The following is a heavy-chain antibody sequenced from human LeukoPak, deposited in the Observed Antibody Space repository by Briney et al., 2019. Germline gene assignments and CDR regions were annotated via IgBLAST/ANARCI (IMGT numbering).Heavy chain of an antibody. V-gene: IGHV1-69*01. CDR1: GGTFSSYA. CDR2: IIPIFGTA. J-gene: IGHJ4*02. Sequence: SVKVSCKASGGTFSSYAISWVRQAPGQGLEWMGGIIPIFGTANYAQKFQGRVTITADESTSTAYMELSSLRSEDTAVYYCARALEYCSSTSCSAFDYWGQGTLVTVSS. CDR3: ARALEYCSSTSCSAFDY. D-gene: IGHD2-2*01.